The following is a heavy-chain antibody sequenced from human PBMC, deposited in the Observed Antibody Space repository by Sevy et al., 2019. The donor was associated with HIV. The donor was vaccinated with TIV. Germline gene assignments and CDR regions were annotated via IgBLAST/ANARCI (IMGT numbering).Heavy chain of an antibody. V-gene: IGHV3-11*01. J-gene: IGHJ4*02. CDR2: ISHSGNTI. CDR1: GFTFTDYY. Sequence: GGSLRLSCAASGFTFTDYYMSWIRQSPGKGLEWVSYISHSGNTIYDADSVNGRFTIPRDNAKNSLFLHMTSLTAEDTAFYYCVRNSLKTSAVHLPYYFDFWGQGTLVTVSS. D-gene: IGHD3-9*01. CDR3: VRNSLKTSAVHLPYYFDF.